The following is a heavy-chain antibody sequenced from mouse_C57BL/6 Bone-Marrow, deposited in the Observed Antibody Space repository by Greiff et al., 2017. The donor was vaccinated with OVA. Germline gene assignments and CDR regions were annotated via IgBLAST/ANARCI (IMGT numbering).Heavy chain of an antibody. J-gene: IGHJ4*01. CDR1: GYTFTSYW. D-gene: IGHD2-10*02. CDR2: IDPSDSYT. CDR3: ERREMYGSYLLVALDY. Sequence: QVQLQQPGAELVMPGASVKLSCKASGYTFTSYWMHWVKQRPGQGLEWIGEIDPSDSYTNYNQKFKGKSTLTVDKSSSTAYMELRSLTSEDSAVYDGERREMYGSYLLVALDYWGQGTSVTVSA. V-gene: IGHV1-69*01.